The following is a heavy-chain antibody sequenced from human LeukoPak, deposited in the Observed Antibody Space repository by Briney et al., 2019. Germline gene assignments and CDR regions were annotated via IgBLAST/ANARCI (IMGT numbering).Heavy chain of an antibody. CDR3: ARDRTQVLRFLEWLPPNWFDP. J-gene: IGHJ5*02. Sequence: ASVKVSCKASGYTFSSFGISWVRQAPGQGLECMGWISTYSGDTNYAQKLQGRVTMTTDTSTSTAYMELRSLRSDDTAVYYCARDRTQVLRFLEWLPPNWFDPWGQGALVTVSS. D-gene: IGHD3-3*01. CDR1: GYTFSSFG. V-gene: IGHV1-18*01. CDR2: ISTYSGDT.